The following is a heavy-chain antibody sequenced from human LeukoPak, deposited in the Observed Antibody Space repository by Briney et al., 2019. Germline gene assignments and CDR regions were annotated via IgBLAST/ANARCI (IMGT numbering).Heavy chain of an antibody. CDR3: ARGGVTSVVDV. Sequence: VASVKVSRKTSGYTFTTYGISWVRQAPGQGLEWMGWISAYNRNTNYAQKLQGRVTMTTDTSTSTAYMELRSLTSDDTAVYYCARGGVTSVVDVWGKGTTVTISS. V-gene: IGHV1-18*01. CDR1: GYTFTTYG. J-gene: IGHJ6*04. D-gene: IGHD4-23*01. CDR2: ISAYNRNT.